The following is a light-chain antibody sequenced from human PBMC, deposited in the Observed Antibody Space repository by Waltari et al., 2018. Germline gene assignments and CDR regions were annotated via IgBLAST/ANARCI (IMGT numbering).Light chain of an antibody. CDR2: DVN. J-gene: IGLJ2*01. CDR1: SSNVGGSTL. CDR3: CSYAGDSTLI. Sequence: QSALTQPASVSGSPGQSITISGTGTSSNVGGSTLVSWYQQHPGKAPQLIIYDVNKRPPGISHRFSGSKSGNTASLTISGLQADDESDYYCCSYAGDSTLIFGGGTKLTVL. V-gene: IGLV2-23*02.